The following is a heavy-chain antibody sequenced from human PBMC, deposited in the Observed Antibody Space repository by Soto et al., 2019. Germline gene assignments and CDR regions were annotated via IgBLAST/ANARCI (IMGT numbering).Heavy chain of an antibody. D-gene: IGHD3-10*01. CDR3: ARVTYYYGSGSYQFPDY. Sequence: PGGSLRLSCAASGFTFSSYSMNWVRQAPGKGLEWVSSISSSSSYIYYADSVKGRFTISRDNAKNSLYLQMNSLRAEDTAVYYCARVTYYYGSGSYQFPDYWGQGTLVTVSS. CDR1: GFTFSSYS. J-gene: IGHJ4*02. CDR2: ISSSSSYI. V-gene: IGHV3-21*01.